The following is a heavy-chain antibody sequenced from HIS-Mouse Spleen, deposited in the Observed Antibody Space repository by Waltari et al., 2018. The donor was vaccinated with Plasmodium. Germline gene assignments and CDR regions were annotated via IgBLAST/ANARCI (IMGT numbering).Heavy chain of an antibody. V-gene: IGHV4-34*01. J-gene: IGHJ2*01. CDR3: ARVTSSGVYWYFDL. CDR1: GGSFSGYY. Sequence: QVQLQQWGAGLLKPSETLSLTCAVYGGSFSGYYWSWIRQPPGKGLEGIGEINHSGSNNYNPSLKSRVTISVDTSKNQFSLKLSSVTAADTAVYYCARVTSSGVYWYFDLWGRGTLVTVSS. CDR2: INHSGSN. D-gene: IGHD3-3*01.